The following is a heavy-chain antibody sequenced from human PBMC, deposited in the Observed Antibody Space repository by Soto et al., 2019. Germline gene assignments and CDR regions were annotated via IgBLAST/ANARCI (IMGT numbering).Heavy chain of an antibody. D-gene: IGHD1-26*01. J-gene: IGHJ4*02. V-gene: IGHV3-33*01. CDR2: IWYDGSNK. CDR3: AREAFQEPFFDY. Sequence: QVQLVESGGGVVQPGRSLRLSCAASGFTFSSYGMPWVRQAPGKGLEWVAVIWYDGSNKYYADSVKGRFTISRDNSKNTLYLQMNSLRAEDTAVYYCAREAFQEPFFDYWGQGTLVTVSS. CDR1: GFTFSSYG.